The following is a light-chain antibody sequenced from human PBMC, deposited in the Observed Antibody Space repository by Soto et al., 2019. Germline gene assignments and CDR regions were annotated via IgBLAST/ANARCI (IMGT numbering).Light chain of an antibody. CDR1: QGVGNY. CDR2: GAS. J-gene: IGKJ4*01. Sequence: DIPMTQSPSTMSASVGDRVTITCRASQGVGNYLAWFQQRPGKAPVLLIFGASILQSGVSSRFSGSGAGTEFNLTINSLQPEDFGVYYCQQAHNLPVTFGGGTKVDIK. V-gene: IGKV1-12*01. CDR3: QQAHNLPVT.